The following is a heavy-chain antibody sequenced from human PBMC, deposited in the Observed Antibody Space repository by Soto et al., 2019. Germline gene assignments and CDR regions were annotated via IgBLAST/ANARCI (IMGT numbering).Heavy chain of an antibody. D-gene: IGHD2-15*01. J-gene: IGHJ5*02. CDR3: ARDRIVVVVAARTGIFDP. V-gene: IGHV1-69*12. CDR1: GGTFSSYA. Sequence: QVQLVQSGAEVKKPGSSVKVSCKASGGTFSSYAISWVRQAPGQGLEWMGGIITIFGTANYAQKFQGRVTITADESTSTAYMELSSLRSEDTAVYYCARDRIVVVVAARTGIFDPWGQGTLVTVSS. CDR2: IITIFGTA.